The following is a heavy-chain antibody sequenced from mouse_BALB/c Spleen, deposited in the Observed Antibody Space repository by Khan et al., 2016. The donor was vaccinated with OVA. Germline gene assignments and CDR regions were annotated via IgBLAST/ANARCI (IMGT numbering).Heavy chain of an antibody. Sequence: LVKTGASVKISCKTSGYSLTGYYIHWVKQSHGKSLEWIGYISCYNGATTYNQKFKGKATFTVDTSSSTAYMQFNSLTSEDSAVYYCARSHLLWLYAMDYWGQGTSVTVSS. CDR1: GYSLTGYY. V-gene: IGHV1S34*01. CDR3: ARSHLLWLYAMDY. D-gene: IGHD2-2*01. J-gene: IGHJ4*01. CDR2: ISCYNGAT.